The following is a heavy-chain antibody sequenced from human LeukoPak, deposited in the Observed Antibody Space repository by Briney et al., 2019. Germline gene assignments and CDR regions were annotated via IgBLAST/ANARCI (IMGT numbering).Heavy chain of an antibody. D-gene: IGHD6-19*01. CDR3: ARSVKRRWIPGIAVAGGYAFDI. Sequence: ASVKVSCKVSGYTLTELSMHWVRQAPGKGLEWMGGFDPEDGETIYAQKFQGRVTMTEDTSTDTAYMELSSLRSEDTAVYYCARSVKRRWIPGIAVAGGYAFDIWGQGTMVTVSS. J-gene: IGHJ3*02. CDR1: GYTLTELS. CDR2: FDPEDGET. V-gene: IGHV1-24*01.